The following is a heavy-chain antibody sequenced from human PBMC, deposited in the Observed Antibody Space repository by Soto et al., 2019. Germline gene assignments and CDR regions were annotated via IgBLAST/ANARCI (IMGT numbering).Heavy chain of an antibody. CDR2: IYYSGST. J-gene: IGHJ4*02. D-gene: IGHD3-22*01. Sequence: PSETLSLTCTVSGGSISSSSYYWSWIRQPPGKGLEWIGYIYYSGSTYYNPSLKSRVTISVDTSKNQFSLKLSSVTAADTAVYYCARGSYYYDSSGYYHYWGQRTVVTVSS. CDR1: GGSISSSSYY. CDR3: ARGSYYYDSSGYYHY. V-gene: IGHV4-30-4*01.